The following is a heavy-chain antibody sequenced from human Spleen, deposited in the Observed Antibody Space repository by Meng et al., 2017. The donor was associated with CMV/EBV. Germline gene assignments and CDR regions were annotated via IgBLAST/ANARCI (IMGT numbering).Heavy chain of an antibody. CDR2: ISSSGNYI. CDR3: ARDRSLAS. J-gene: IGHJ4*02. V-gene: IGHV3-21*01. D-gene: IGHD1-26*01. CDR1: GFTFSSYG. Sequence: GGSLRLSCAASGFTFSSYGMHWVRQAPEKGLEWVSSISSSGNYIYYADSVKGRFTSSRDNAKNSLYLQMNSLRAEDTAVYYCARDRSLASWGQGTLVTVSS.